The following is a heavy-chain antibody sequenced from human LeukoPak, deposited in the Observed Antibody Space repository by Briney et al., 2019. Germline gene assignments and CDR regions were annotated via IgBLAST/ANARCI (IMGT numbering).Heavy chain of an antibody. D-gene: IGHD3-16*01. CDR2: IFHSGIA. CDR3: GRAGFGTAYNRFFYYMDV. J-gene: IGHJ6*03. CDR1: NYPITSDYY. V-gene: IGHV4-38-2*01. Sequence: SETLSLTCAVSNYPITSDYYWVWIRQPPGQGLEWIGQIFHSGIAHYNPSLKSRVTMSVDTSRSQFSVNLNSVTAADTAVYFCGRAGFGTAYNRFFYYMDVWGKGTTVTVSS.